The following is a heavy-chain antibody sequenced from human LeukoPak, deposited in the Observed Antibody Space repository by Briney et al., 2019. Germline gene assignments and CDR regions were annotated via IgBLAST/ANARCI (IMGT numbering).Heavy chain of an antibody. J-gene: IGHJ4*03. D-gene: IGHD5-24*01. CDR3: ARGATISETGYFDF. CDR2: IDHRGDT. Sequence: PSETLSLTCAVYGESFSRYYWSWSRKSPGKGLEWIAEIDHRGDTNYNPSVKSRVTISVDTSKNQFSLKVRSLSAADTAVYYCARGATISETGYFDFWGQGTLVTVSS. CDR1: GESFSRYY. V-gene: IGHV4-34*01.